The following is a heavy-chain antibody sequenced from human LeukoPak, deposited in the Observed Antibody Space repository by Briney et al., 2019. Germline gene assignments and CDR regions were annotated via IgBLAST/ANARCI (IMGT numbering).Heavy chain of an antibody. CDR2: IHTSGST. CDR1: GGSINSGSYY. D-gene: IGHD3-10*01. Sequence: SETLSLTCTVSGGSINSGSYYWTWIRQPAGKGLEWIGRIHTSGSTRYNPSLKSRVTVSLDTSKNQFSLKLNSVTAADTAVYYCARVSLVRGAPDYYFDYWGQGTLVTVSS. V-gene: IGHV4-61*02. J-gene: IGHJ4*02. CDR3: ARVSLVRGAPDYYFDY.